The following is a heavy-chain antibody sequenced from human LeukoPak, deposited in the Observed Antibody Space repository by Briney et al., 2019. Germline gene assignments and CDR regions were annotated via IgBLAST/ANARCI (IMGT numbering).Heavy chain of an antibody. Sequence: ASVKLPCRASGYTFTGYYMHWVRQAPGQGLEWMGWINPNSGGTNYAQKFQGRVTMTRDTSISTVYMELSRLRSDDTAVYYCAGRSGYPYWYFDLWGRGTLVTVSS. CDR1: GYTFTGYY. V-gene: IGHV1-2*02. J-gene: IGHJ2*01. CDR3: AGRSGYPYWYFDL. CDR2: INPNSGGT. D-gene: IGHD3-3*01.